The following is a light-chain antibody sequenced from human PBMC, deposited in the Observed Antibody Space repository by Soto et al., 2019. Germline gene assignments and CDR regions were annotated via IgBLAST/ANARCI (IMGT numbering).Light chain of an antibody. CDR2: GAS. J-gene: IGKJ1*01. CDR1: QSVNSN. Sequence: EIVITQSPATLSVSPGERATLSCRASQSVNSNLAWYQQEPGQAPRLLIYGASTRATGIPARFSGSGSGTEFTLTISSLLSEDFAVYYCQQYNNWPPWTFGQGTKVEIK. V-gene: IGKV3-15*01. CDR3: QQYNNWPPWT.